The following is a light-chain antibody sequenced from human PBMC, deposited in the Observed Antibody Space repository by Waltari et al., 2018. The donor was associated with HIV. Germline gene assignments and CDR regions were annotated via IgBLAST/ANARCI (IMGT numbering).Light chain of an antibody. J-gene: IGLJ2*01. CDR2: DVS. V-gene: IGLV2-14*03. CDR3: SSYTSSTYVV. CDR1: SNDVGGYNY. Sequence: QSALTQPASVSGSPGQSITISCTGTSNDVGGYNYVSWYHQPPGKVPKLMINDVSNRPSGVSYRFSGSKSGNTASLTISGLQAEDEADYYCSSYTSSTYVVFGGGTKLTVL.